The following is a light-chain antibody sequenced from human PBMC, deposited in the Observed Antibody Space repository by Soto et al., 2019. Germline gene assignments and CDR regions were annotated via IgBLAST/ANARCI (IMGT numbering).Light chain of an antibody. J-gene: IGLJ3*02. CDR3: SSYTTSSTGV. Sequence: QSVLTQPASVSGSPGQSITISCTGTSSDVGGYNYVSWYQQHPGKAPKLMIYDVTNRPSGVSSRFSGSKSGNTASLPISGLQAEDEADYYCSSYTTSSTGVFGGGTKLTVL. CDR1: SSDVGGYNY. V-gene: IGLV2-14*01. CDR2: DVT.